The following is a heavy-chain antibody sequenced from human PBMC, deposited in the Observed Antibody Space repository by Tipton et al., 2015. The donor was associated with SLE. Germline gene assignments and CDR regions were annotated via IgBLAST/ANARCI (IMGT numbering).Heavy chain of an antibody. CDR2: IWYDGSNK. Sequence: SLRLSSAASGFTFSSYGMHWVRQAPGKGLEWVAVIWYDGSNKYYADSVKGRFTISRDNSKNTLYLQMNSLRAEDTAVYYCAKDLDYGGNSGLDYWGQGTLVTVSS. D-gene: IGHD4-23*01. CDR1: GFTFSSYG. J-gene: IGHJ4*02. V-gene: IGHV3-33*06. CDR3: AKDLDYGGNSGLDY.